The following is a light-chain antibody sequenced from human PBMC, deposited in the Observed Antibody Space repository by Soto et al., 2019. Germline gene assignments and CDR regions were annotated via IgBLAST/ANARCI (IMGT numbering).Light chain of an antibody. V-gene: IGKV1-33*01. J-gene: IGKJ5*01. CDR2: DAS. CDR3: QHYNSLPIT. Sequence: DSQMTQSTSSLSAALGDRVTITCQASQDIRFYLNWYQHKTGQAPKLLIYDASQLETGVPSKFSGSGSGTDFTFTINNLQAEDIGTYYCQHYNSLPITFGQGTRLEIK. CDR1: QDIRFY.